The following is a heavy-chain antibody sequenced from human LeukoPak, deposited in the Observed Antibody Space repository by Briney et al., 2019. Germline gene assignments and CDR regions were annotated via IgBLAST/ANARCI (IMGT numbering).Heavy chain of an antibody. CDR2: IYYSGST. Sequence: PETLSLTCAVYGGSFSGYYWSWIRQPPGKGLEWIGYIYYSGSTNYNPSLKSRVTISVDTSKNQFSLKLSSVTAADTAVYYCAREGLRFRYFDYWGQGTLVTVSS. D-gene: IGHD3-3*01. J-gene: IGHJ4*02. CDR3: AREGLRFRYFDY. CDR1: GGSFSGYY. V-gene: IGHV4-59*01.